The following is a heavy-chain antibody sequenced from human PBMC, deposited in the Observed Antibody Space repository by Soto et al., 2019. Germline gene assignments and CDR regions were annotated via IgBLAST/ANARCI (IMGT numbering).Heavy chain of an antibody. CDR3: ARGHRYYDILTGYSANYYFDY. Sequence: QVQLQQWGAGLLKPSETLSLTCAVYGGSFSGYYWSWIRQPPGKGLEWIGEINHSGSTNYNPSLTSRVTISVDTSKNQFSLKLSSVTAADTAVYYCARGHRYYDILTGYSANYYFDYWGQGTLVTVSS. CDR1: GGSFSGYY. D-gene: IGHD3-9*01. J-gene: IGHJ4*02. V-gene: IGHV4-34*01. CDR2: INHSGST.